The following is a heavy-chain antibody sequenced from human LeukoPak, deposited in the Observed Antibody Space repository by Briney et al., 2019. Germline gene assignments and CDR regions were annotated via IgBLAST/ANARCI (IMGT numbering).Heavy chain of an antibody. CDR1: GFTFSSYG. D-gene: IGHD3-22*01. V-gene: IGHV3-30*03. J-gene: IGHJ4*02. CDR2: ISSDGAEK. Sequence: GGSLRLSCAASGFTFSSYGMHWVRQAPGKGLEWVTLISSDGAEKKYADSLKGRFTISRDNSKNTLYLQMNSLRTEDTALYYCARDPPHYYDSTDYVWGQGTLVTVSS. CDR3: ARDPPHYYDSTDYV.